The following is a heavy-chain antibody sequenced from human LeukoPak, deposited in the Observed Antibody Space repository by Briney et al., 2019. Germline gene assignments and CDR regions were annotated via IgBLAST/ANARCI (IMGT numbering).Heavy chain of an antibody. CDR1: GFTFSNSV. CDR3: ARGSKGTYDY. V-gene: IGHV3-23*01. CDR2: ILGTGDYT. Sequence: GGSLRLSCVASGFTFSNSVMTWVRQVPGKGLEWVSSILGTGDYTYFANSVKGRFTISRDNSKNTLYLQMNSLRAGDTAIYYCARGSKGTYDYWGQGTLVTVSS. J-gene: IGHJ4*02.